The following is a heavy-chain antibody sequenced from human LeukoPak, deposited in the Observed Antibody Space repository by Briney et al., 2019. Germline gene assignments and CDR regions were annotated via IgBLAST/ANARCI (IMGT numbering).Heavy chain of an antibody. CDR1: GFAFSSYA. V-gene: IGHV3-23*01. J-gene: IGHJ4*02. D-gene: IGHD3-22*01. Sequence: GGSLRLSCAASGFAFSSYAMSWVRQAPGKGLEWVSAISGSGGSTYYADSVKGRFTISRDNSKNTLYLQVNSLRAEDTAVYYCAKKPVDGIVVVPGATYYFDYWGQGTLVTVSS. CDR3: AKKPVDGIVVVPGATYYFDY. CDR2: ISGSGGST.